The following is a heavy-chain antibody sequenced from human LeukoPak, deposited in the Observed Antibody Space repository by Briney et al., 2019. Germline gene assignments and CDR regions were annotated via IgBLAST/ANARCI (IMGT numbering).Heavy chain of an antibody. CDR1: GGTFSSYA. J-gene: IGHJ4*02. V-gene: IGHV1-2*02. CDR2: INPNSGGT. D-gene: IGHD1-7*01. Sequence: SVKVSCKASGGTFSSYAISWVRQAPGQGLEWMGWINPNSGGTNYAQKFQGRVTMTRDTSISTAYMELSRLRSDDTAVYYCARKAGTTLSPFDYWGQGTLDTVSS. CDR3: ARKAGTTLSPFDY.